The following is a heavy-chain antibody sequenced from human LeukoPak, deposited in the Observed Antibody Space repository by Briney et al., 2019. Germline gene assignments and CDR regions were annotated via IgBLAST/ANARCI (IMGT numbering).Heavy chain of an antibody. CDR1: DGSFSAYY. J-gene: IGHJ6*03. V-gene: IGHV4-34*01. Sequence: SETLSLTCAVYDGSFSAYYWSWIRQPPGQGLEWIGEINHSGSTKYNPSLKSRVTISVDTSKNQFSLKLSSVTAADTAVYYCARVMNYYDSSGYYYNRDYYYYYMDVWGKGTTVTVSS. D-gene: IGHD3-22*01. CDR3: ARVMNYYDSSGYYYNRDYYYYYMDV. CDR2: INHSGST.